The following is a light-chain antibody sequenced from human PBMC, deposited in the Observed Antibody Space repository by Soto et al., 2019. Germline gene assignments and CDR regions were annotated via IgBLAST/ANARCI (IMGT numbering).Light chain of an antibody. CDR2: GAS. CDR1: QSISSSY. CDR3: KQYVISFT. J-gene: IGKJ4*01. Sequence: DIVLTQSPGTLSLSPGERGTLSCRASQSISSSYLAWYQQKPGQTPRLLIYGASTRATGIPDRFSDSASGTDSTLTISRLEGEDFAVYYYKQYVISFTFGGGTKVQIK. V-gene: IGKV3-20*01.